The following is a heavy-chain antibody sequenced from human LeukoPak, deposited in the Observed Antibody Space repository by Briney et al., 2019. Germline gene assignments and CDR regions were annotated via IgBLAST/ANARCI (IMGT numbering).Heavy chain of an antibody. V-gene: IGHV1-24*01. J-gene: IGHJ4*02. CDR3: ARSLAAAGFGFDY. D-gene: IGHD6-13*01. CDR2: FDPEDGET. Sequence: ASVRVSCKVSGYTLTELSMHWVRQAPGKGLEWMGGFDPEDGETIYAQKFQGRVTMTRNTSISTAYMELSSLRSEDTAVYYCARSLAAAGFGFDYWGQGTLVTVSS. CDR1: GYTLTELS.